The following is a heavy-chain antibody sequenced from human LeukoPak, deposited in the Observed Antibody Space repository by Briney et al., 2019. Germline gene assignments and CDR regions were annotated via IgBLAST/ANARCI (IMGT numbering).Heavy chain of an antibody. J-gene: IGHJ5*02. Sequence: SQTLSLTCTVSGGSISSGNFYWSWIRQPPGKGLEWIGYIFYLGSTYYNPSLKSRVTMSVDTSKNQFSLILRSVTAADTAVYYCARKYPDHWFDPWGQGTLVTVSS. CDR2: IFYLGST. CDR3: ARKYPDHWFDP. V-gene: IGHV4-30-4*01. D-gene: IGHD6-6*01. CDR1: GGSISSGNFY.